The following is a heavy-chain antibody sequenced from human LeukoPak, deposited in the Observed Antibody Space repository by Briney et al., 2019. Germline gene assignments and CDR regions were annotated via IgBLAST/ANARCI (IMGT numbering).Heavy chain of an antibody. CDR2: MNPNSGNT. CDR3: ARGKYSSSWYPVGYYYYYMDV. V-gene: IGHV1-8*01. CDR1: GYTFTSYD. Sequence: GASVKVSCKASGYTFTSYDINWVRQATGQGLEWMGWMNPNSGNTGYAQKFQGRVTMTRNTSISTAYMELSGLRSEDTAVYYCARGKYSSSWYPVGYYYYYMDVWGKGTTVTISS. D-gene: IGHD6-13*01. J-gene: IGHJ6*03.